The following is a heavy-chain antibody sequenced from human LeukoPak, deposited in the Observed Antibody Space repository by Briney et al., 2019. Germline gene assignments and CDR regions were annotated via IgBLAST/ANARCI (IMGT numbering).Heavy chain of an antibody. CDR1: GGSISSSSYY. CDR3: ARVLYYYGSGSEINWFDP. D-gene: IGHD3-10*01. Sequence: SETLSLTCTVSGGSISSSSYYWGWIRQPPGKGLEWIGSIYYSGSTYYNPSLKSRVTISVDTSKNQFSLKLSSVTAADTAVYYCARVLYYYGSGSEINWFDPWGQGNLVTVSS. V-gene: IGHV4-39*07. CDR2: IYYSGST. J-gene: IGHJ5*02.